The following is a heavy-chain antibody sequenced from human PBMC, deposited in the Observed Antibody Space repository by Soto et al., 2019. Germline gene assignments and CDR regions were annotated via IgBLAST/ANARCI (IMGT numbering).Heavy chain of an antibody. CDR3: ARDTSLYCSGGSCYLYNGAFDI. V-gene: IGHV1-18*01. J-gene: IGHJ3*02. CDR1: GYPFTSYG. D-gene: IGHD2-15*01. CDR2: ISAYNGNT. Sequence: GXSVKVSCETSGYPFTSYGIIWVRQAPGQGLEWMGWISAYNGNTNYAQKLQGRVTMTTDTSTSTAYMELRSLRSDDTAVYYCARDTSLYCSGGSCYLYNGAFDICGQGIMLTVPS.